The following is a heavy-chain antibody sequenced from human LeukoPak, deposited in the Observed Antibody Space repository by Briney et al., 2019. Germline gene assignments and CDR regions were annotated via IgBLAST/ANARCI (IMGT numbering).Heavy chain of an antibody. D-gene: IGHD4-11*01. Sequence: KASETLSLTCAVSSGSISTSNWWSWVRQPPGKGLEWIAEIHHSGSTNYNPSLKSRVTISVDKSKNQFSLKLNSVTAADTAVYYCARHGVTYFDYWGRGTLVTVSS. V-gene: IGHV4-4*02. CDR1: SGSISTSNW. CDR3: ARHGVTYFDY. J-gene: IGHJ4*02. CDR2: IHHSGST.